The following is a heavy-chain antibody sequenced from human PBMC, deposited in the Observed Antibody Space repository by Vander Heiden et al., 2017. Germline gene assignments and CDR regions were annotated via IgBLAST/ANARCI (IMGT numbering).Heavy chain of an antibody. Sequence: GSGGSTYYADSVKGRFTISRDNSKNTLYLQMNSLRAEDTAVYYCAKDDMITFGGVIVWNAFDIWGQGTMVTVSS. J-gene: IGHJ3*02. V-gene: IGHV3-23*01. CDR2: GSGGST. D-gene: IGHD3-16*02. CDR3: AKDDMITFGGVIVWNAFDI.